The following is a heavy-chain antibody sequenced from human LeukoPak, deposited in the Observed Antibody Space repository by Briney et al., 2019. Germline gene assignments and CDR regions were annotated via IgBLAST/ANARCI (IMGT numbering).Heavy chain of an antibody. V-gene: IGHV3-23*01. Sequence: GGSLRLSCAASGFTFSSYAMSWVRQAPGKGLEWVSDISGSGGSTYYADSVKGRFTISRDNSKNTLYLQMNSLRAEDTAVYYCARNQITIFGVLVAGFDYWGQGTLVTVSS. D-gene: IGHD3-3*01. CDR2: ISGSGGST. CDR1: GFTFSSYA. J-gene: IGHJ4*02. CDR3: ARNQITIFGVLVAGFDY.